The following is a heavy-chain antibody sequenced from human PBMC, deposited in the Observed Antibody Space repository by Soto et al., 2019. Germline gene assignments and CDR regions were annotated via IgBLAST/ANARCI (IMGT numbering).Heavy chain of an antibody. CDR3: ARRFDRFDY. CDR1: GGSISSSSYY. V-gene: IGHV4-39*01. Sequence: QLQLQESGPGLVKPSETLSLTCTVSGGSISSSSYYWGWIRQPPGKGLEWNGSIYYSGSTDSNPSLNSRVTISVDTSKNQFSLKLSSVTAADTAVYYCARRFDRFDYWGQGTLVTVSS. CDR2: IYYSGST. J-gene: IGHJ4*02. D-gene: IGHD3-9*01.